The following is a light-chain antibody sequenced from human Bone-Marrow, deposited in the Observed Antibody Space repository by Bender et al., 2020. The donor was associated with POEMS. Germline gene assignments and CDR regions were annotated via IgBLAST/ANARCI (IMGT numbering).Light chain of an antibody. V-gene: IGLV2-14*03. J-gene: IGLJ1*01. CDR3: TSYTTSITLYV. CDR2: EVS. CDR1: SSDIGTYNY. Sequence: QSALTQPASVSGSPGQSITISCTRTSSDIGTYNYVSWYQQHPGKAPKLVIYEVSNRPSGVSNRFSGSKSGNTASLTVSQLQADDEADYYCTSYTTSITLYVFGTGTKVTVL.